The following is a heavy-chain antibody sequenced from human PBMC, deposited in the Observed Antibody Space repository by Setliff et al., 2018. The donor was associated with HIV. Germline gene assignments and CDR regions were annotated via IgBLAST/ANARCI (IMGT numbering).Heavy chain of an antibody. CDR2: INPDSRGT. CDR1: GYTFTDYF. Sequence: ASVKVSCKSSGYTFTDYFLYWVRQAPGQGLEWVGRINPDSRGTNYAQTFQGRVTMTRDTSVSTAYMELSRLKSDDTAVFYCARGVKGIATTGKYYFDYWGQGTLVTVSS. J-gene: IGHJ4*02. V-gene: IGHV1-2*06. D-gene: IGHD6-13*01. CDR3: ARGVKGIATTGKYYFDY.